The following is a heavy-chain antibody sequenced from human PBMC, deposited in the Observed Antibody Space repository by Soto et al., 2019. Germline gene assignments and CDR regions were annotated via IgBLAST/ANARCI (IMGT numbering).Heavy chain of an antibody. CDR1: GFTFSSYG. CDR3: AKEHSSSWYYLDY. Sequence: GGSLRLSCAASGFTFSSYGMHWVRQAPGKGLEWVAVISYDGSNKYYADSVKGRFTISRDNSKNTLYLQMNSLRAEDTAVYYCAKEHSSSWYYLDYWGQGTLVTVSS. CDR2: ISYDGSNK. V-gene: IGHV3-30*18. J-gene: IGHJ4*02. D-gene: IGHD6-13*01.